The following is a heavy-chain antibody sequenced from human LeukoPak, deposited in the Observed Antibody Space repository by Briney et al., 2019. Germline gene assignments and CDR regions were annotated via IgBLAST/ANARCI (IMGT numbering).Heavy chain of an antibody. CDR1: GGSISSYH. Sequence: SETLSLTCTVSGGSISSYHWSWIRQPAGKGLEWIGRIYTSGSTNYNPSLKSRVTMSVDTSKNQFSLKLSSVTAADTAVYYCARIYSSSSGGHYYYYYMDVWGKGTTVTVSS. CDR3: ARIYSSSSGGHYYYYYMDV. J-gene: IGHJ6*03. CDR2: IYTSGST. V-gene: IGHV4-4*07. D-gene: IGHD6-6*01.